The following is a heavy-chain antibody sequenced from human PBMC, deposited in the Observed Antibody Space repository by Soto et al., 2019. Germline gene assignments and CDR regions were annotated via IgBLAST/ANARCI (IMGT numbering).Heavy chain of an antibody. J-gene: IGHJ5*02. D-gene: IGHD3-22*01. V-gene: IGHV3-48*02. CDR3: ARGQDYYDSSENWFDP. CDR2: ISSSSSTI. CDR1: GFTFSSYS. Sequence: EVQLVESGGGLVQPAGSLRLSCAASGFTFSSYSMIWVRQAPGKGLEWVSYISSSSSTIYYADSVKGRFTISRDNAKNSLYLQMNSLGDEDTAVYYCARGQDYYDSSENWFDPWGQGTLVTVSS.